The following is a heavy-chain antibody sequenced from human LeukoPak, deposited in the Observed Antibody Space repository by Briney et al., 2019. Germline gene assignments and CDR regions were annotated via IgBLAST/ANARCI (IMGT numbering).Heavy chain of an antibody. Sequence: PSQTLSLTCTVSGGSISSGGSYWSWIRQHPGKGLEWIGYIYYSGSTYYNPSLKSRVTISVDTSKNQFSLKLSSVTAADTAVYYCARVGGSNWFDPWGQGTLVTVSS. D-gene: IGHD3-16*01. CDR1: GGSISSGGSY. CDR3: ARVGGSNWFDP. V-gene: IGHV4-31*03. J-gene: IGHJ5*02. CDR2: IYYSGST.